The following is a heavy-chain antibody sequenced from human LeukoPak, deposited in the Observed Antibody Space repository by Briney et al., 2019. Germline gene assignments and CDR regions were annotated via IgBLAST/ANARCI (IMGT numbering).Heavy chain of an antibody. CDR1: GFTFSTYW. CDR3: ARDLGIGGYYELFDY. J-gene: IGHJ4*02. CDR2: INSDGRST. D-gene: IGHD3-22*01. Sequence: QTGGSLRLSCAASGFTFSTYWMHWVRQAPGKGLVWVSRINSDGRSTKYADSVKGRFTISRDNAKNTLYLQMNSLSAEDTAVYYCARDLGIGGYYELFDYWGQGTLVTVSS. V-gene: IGHV3-74*01.